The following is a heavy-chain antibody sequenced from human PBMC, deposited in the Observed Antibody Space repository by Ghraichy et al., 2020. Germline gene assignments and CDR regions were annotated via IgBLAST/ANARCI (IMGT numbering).Heavy chain of an antibody. J-gene: IGHJ2*01. V-gene: IGHV3-21*01. CDR1: GFTFSSYS. D-gene: IGHD6-13*01. CDR3: ARAEIAAAVSNWYFDL. Sequence: GGSLRLSCAASGFTFSSYSMNWVRQAPGKGLEWVSSISSSSSYIYYADSVKGRFTISRDNAKNSLYLQMNSLRAEDTAVYYCARAEIAAAVSNWYFDLWGRGTLVTVSS. CDR2: ISSSSSYI.